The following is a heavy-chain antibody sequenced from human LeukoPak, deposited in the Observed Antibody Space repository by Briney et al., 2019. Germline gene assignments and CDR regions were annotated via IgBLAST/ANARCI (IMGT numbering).Heavy chain of an antibody. CDR2: IDQSGTT. V-gene: IGHV4-34*01. J-gene: IGHJ4*02. Sequence: SETLSLTCTVSGGSISSYYWSWIRQPPEKGLEWIGEIDQSGTTNYNPSLKSRVTISIDTSKMQFSLTLTSMTAADTAVYYCARVPHYYFGYGYFDTWGQGTRVTVSS. CDR3: ARVPHYYFGYGYFDT. CDR1: GGSISSYY. D-gene: IGHD3-10*01.